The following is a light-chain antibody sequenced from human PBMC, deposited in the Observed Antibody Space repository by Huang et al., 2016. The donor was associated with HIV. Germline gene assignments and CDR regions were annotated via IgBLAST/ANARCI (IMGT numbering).Light chain of an antibody. CDR2: GAS. J-gene: IGKJ3*01. Sequence: EIVLTQSPGTLFLSAGERATLSCRASQSVSSSYLAWYQQKPGQAPRLLIYGASTRATGIPDRFSGSGSGTDFTLTISRREPEDVAVYYCQQYANSPVTFGPGTRVDIK. CDR1: QSVSSSY. V-gene: IGKV3-20*01. CDR3: QQYANSPVT.